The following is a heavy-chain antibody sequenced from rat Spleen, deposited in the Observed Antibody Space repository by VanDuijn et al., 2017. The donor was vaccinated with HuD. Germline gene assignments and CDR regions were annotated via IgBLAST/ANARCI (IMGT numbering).Heavy chain of an antibody. CDR1: GFSLTSYH. CDR3: ARDRWDYGGFH. D-gene: IGHD1-11*01. J-gene: IGHJ2*01. V-gene: IGHV2-32*01. Sequence: QVQLKESGPGLVKPSETLSLTCTVSGFSLTSYHVSWVRQPPGKGLEWMGVIWGEGSTAYHSALKSRLSISRDTSKSQVFLKMSSLKTEDTATYYGARDRWDYGGFHWGQGVMVTVSS. CDR2: IWGEGST.